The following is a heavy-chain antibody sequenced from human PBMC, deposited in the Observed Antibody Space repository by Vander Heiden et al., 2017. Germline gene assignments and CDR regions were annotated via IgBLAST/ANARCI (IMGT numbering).Heavy chain of an antibody. J-gene: IGHJ4*02. CDR3: ARFKRRMAAAGTSWFDY. CDR1: GYSISSSSYY. CDR2: SYWRGST. D-gene: IGHD6-13*01. Sequence: QLQLQESRPGLVQPSETLSLTRTVSGYSISSSSYYWGWIRQPPGKGPEWNGRSYWRGSTYDNPTLKSRVTISVDMSKNQFSLKLSSVTAADTAVDYCARFKRRMAAAGTSWFDYWGQGTLVTVSS. V-gene: IGHV4-39*01.